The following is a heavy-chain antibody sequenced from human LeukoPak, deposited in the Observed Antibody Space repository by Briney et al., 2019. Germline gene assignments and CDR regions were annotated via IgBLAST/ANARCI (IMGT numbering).Heavy chain of an antibody. CDR1: GFTFSKYW. CDR3: ARRPSFATRPFYYYMDV. D-gene: IGHD6-6*01. Sequence: GGSLRLSCAASGFTFSKYWMTWVRQAPGKGPEWVANINQDGSETYYADAVKGRFTTSRDSAKSSVYLQMNTVRAEDTAVYFCARRPSFATRPFYYYMDVWGKGTTVTVSS. V-gene: IGHV3-7*01. J-gene: IGHJ6*03. CDR2: INQDGSET.